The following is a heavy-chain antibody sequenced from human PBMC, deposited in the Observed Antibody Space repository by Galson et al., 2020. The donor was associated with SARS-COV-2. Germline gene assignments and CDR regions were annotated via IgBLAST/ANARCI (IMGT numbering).Heavy chain of an antibody. Sequence: GESLKISCAASGFSLNNAWISWVRQAPGKGLEWVGRIKSKTDGGTTDYPAPVKGRFTISRDDSKNTLYLQMNSLKTEDTAVYYCTTWAMVTNNFDYWGQGTLVTVSS. J-gene: IGHJ4*02. CDR1: GFSLNNAW. V-gene: IGHV3-15*01. CDR3: TTWAMVTNNFDY. D-gene: IGHD4-17*01. CDR2: IKSKTDGGTT.